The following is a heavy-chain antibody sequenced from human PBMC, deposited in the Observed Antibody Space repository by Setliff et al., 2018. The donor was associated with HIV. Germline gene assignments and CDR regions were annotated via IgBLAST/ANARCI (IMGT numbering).Heavy chain of an antibody. CDR3: AKDARWNYVGFDY. D-gene: IGHD1-7*01. Sequence: QPGGSLRLSCAASGFTFSNFAMSWVRLTPGKGLEWVSGITDSGSTTYYDDSVKGRFTISRDNSKNTLYLQINRLRAEDTAVYYCAKDARWNYVGFDYWGQGTLVTVSS. J-gene: IGHJ4*02. V-gene: IGHV3-23*01. CDR1: GFTFSNFA. CDR2: ITDSGSTT.